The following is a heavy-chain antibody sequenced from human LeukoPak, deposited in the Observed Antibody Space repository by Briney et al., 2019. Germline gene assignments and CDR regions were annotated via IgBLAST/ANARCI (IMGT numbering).Heavy chain of an antibody. Sequence: ASVKVSCKASGYTFTGYYMHWVRQAPGQGLEWMGRINPNSGGTNCAQKFQGRVTMTRDTSISTAYMELSRLRSDDTAVYYCASIPLLWFGNNWFDPWGQGTLVTVSS. J-gene: IGHJ5*02. CDR3: ASIPLLWFGNNWFDP. CDR1: GYTFTGYY. D-gene: IGHD3-10*01. CDR2: INPNSGGT. V-gene: IGHV1-2*06.